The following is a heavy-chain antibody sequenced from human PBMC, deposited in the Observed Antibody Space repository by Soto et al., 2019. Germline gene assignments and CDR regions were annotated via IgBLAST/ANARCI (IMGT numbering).Heavy chain of an antibody. CDR3: AKAPSIVDGSGSYYKRPRLDSYYYYGMDV. CDR2: ISGSGGST. CDR1: GVTFISYA. D-gene: IGHD3-10*01. V-gene: IGHV3-23*01. J-gene: IGHJ6*02. Sequence: GGSLRLSCAASGVTFISYAMSWVRQATGKGLEWVSAISGSGGSTYYADSVKGRFTISRDNSKNTLYLQMNSLRAEDTAVYYCAKAPSIVDGSGSYYKRPRLDSYYYYGMDVWGQGTTVPVSS.